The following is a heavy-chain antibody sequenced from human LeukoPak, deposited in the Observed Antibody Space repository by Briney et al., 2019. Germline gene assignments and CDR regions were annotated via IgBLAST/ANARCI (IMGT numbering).Heavy chain of an antibody. V-gene: IGHV3-21*01. CDR1: GFTFSSYS. D-gene: IGHD3-22*01. CDR3: ARWGDAGSGNYNAFDI. CDR2: ISSSSSYI. J-gene: IGHJ3*02. Sequence: GGSLRLSCAASGFTFSSYSMNWVRQAPGKGLEWVSSISSSSSYIYYADSVKGRFTISRDNAKNSLYLQMNSLRAEDTAVYYCARWGDAGSGNYNAFDIWGQGTMVTVSS.